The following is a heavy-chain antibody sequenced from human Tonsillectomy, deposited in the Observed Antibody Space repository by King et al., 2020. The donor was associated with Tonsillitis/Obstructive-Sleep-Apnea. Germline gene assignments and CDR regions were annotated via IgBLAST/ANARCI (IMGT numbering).Heavy chain of an antibody. D-gene: IGHD3-3*01. CDR2: INSDGSST. CDR3: ALLPPVGCWSGYYPYYYYYMDV. V-gene: IGHV3-74*01. CDR1: GFTFSSYW. J-gene: IGHJ6*03. Sequence: VQLVESGGGLVQPGGSLRLSCAASGFTFSSYWMHWVRQAPGKGLVWVSRINSDGSSTSYADSVKGRFTISRDNAKNTLYLQMNSLRAEDTAVYYCALLPPVGCWSGYYPYYYYYMDVWGKGTTVTVSS.